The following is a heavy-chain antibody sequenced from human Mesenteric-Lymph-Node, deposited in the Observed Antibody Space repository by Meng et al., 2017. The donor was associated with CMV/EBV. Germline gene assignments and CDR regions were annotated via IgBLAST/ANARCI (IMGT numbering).Heavy chain of an antibody. CDR2: IKEDGSEK. V-gene: IGHV3-7*01. Sequence: GGSLRLSCAASRFTFSSYWMSWVRQAPGKGLEWVANIKEDGSEKFYVDSVKGRFTISRDNAKNALYLQMNSLRAEDTAVYYWAPSWPLVDVWGQGTTVTVSS. CDR1: RFTFSSYW. J-gene: IGHJ6*02. D-gene: IGHD6-13*01. CDR3: APSWPLVDV.